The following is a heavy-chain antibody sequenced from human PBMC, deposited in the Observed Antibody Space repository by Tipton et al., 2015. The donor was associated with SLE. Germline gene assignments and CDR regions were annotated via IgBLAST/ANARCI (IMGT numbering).Heavy chain of an antibody. J-gene: IGHJ4*02. D-gene: IGHD2-2*01. CDR2: IGPSGGGT. Sequence: QLVQSGAEVKEPGASVKVSCKTSGYTFTTYFIYWMRQAPGQGPEWVGTIGPSGGGTSYAQKFQGRITVTRDTSLSTVYMDLSSLRSDDTAVYYCARVSSYSYYFDYWGQGTLVTVSS. CDR3: ARVSSYSYYFDY. V-gene: IGHV1-46*01. CDR1: GYTFTTYF.